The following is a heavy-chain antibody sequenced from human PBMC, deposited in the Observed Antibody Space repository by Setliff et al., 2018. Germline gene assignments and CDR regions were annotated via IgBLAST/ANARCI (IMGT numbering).Heavy chain of an antibody. CDR3: VREGVDTRSSTDYRYYMDV. D-gene: IGHD5-18*01. CDR1: GDTFRSYG. Sequence: KVSCKASGDTFRSYGISWVRQAPGQGLEWMGGTIPMFGSTSYAQKFQGGFTIITDESTTTAYMELSSLGSEDTAVYYCVREGVDTRSSTDYRYYMDVWGKGTTVTVSS. J-gene: IGHJ6*03. CDR2: TIPMFGST. V-gene: IGHV1-69*05.